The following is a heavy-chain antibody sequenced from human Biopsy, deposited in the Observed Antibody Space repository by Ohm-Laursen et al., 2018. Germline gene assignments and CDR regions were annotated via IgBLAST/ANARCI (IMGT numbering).Heavy chain of an antibody. Sequence: GASVKVSCKTTGYTFTDDQIHWVREAPGQGLEWMGLVNPKKGDTRYAQKFQGRVTMTSDVSVATAYMELTGLTSDDTAVYFCSREQHYYSAWGQGTLVIVSS. CDR2: VNPKKGDT. CDR1: GYTFTDDQ. J-gene: IGHJ5*02. V-gene: IGHV1-2*06. CDR3: SREQHYYSA. D-gene: IGHD2-21*02.